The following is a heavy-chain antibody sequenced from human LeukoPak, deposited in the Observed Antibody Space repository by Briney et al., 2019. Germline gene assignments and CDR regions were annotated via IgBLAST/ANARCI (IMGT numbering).Heavy chain of an antibody. CDR3: AELGITMIGGV. J-gene: IGHJ6*04. Sequence: GGSLRLSCAASGFRFNTFWMNWVRQAPGKGLEWVSYISSSGSTIYYADSVKGRFTISRDNAKNSLYLQMNSLRAEDTAVYYCAELGITMIGGVWGKGTTVTISS. CDR2: ISSSGSTI. V-gene: IGHV3-48*04. D-gene: IGHD3-10*02. CDR1: GFRFNTFW.